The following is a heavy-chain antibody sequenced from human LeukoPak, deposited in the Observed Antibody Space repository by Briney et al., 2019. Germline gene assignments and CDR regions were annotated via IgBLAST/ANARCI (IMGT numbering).Heavy chain of an antibody. Sequence: GGSLRLSCAASGFTFSSYSRNWVRQAPGKGLEWVSSISSSSSYIYYADSVKGRFTISRDNAKNSLYLQMNSLRAEDTAVYYCARAVSSGYDFAYYYYYGMDVWGKGTTVTVSS. J-gene: IGHJ6*04. D-gene: IGHD5-12*01. V-gene: IGHV3-21*01. CDR2: ISSSSSYI. CDR3: ARAVSSGYDFAYYYYYGMDV. CDR1: GFTFSSYS.